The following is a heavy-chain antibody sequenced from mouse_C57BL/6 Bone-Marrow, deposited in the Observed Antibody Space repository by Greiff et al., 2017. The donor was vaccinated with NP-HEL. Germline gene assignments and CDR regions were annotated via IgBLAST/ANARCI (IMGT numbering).Heavy chain of an antibody. D-gene: IGHD2-4*01. J-gene: IGHJ2*01. V-gene: IGHV1-82*01. Sequence: VQLQQSGPELVKPGASVKISCKASGYAFSSSWLNWVKQRPGKGLEWIGRIYPGDGDTNYNGKFKGKATLTADKSSSTAYMQRSSLTSEDSAVYYCARGDDYGKLPSDYWGKGTTLTVSS. CDR3: ARGDDYGKLPSDY. CDR2: IYPGDGDT. CDR1: GYAFSSSW.